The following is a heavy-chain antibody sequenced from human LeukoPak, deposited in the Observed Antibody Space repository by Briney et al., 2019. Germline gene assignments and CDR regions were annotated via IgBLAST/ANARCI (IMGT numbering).Heavy chain of an antibody. V-gene: IGHV1-24*01. CDR3: ARVVAEGSSSGWWARSYYYYGMDV. CDR2: FDPEDGET. CDR1: GYTLTELS. D-gene: IGHD6-19*01. J-gene: IGHJ6*02. Sequence: ASVKVSCKVSGYTLTELSMHWVRQAPGKGLEWMGGFDPEDGETIYAQKFQGRVTMTEDTSTDTAYMELSSLRSEDTAVYYCARVVAEGSSSGWWARSYYYYGMDVWGQGTTVTVSS.